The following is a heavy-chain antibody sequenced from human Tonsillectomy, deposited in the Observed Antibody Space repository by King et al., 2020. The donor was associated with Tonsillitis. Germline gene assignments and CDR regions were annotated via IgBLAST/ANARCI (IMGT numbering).Heavy chain of an antibody. CDR3: ARCAVGHSRGSSLEYYFDY. CDR2: IYTSGST. D-gene: IGHD6-19*01. J-gene: IGHJ4*02. CDR1: GGSISSYY. V-gene: IGHV4-4*07. Sequence: QLQESGPGLVKPSETLSLTCTVSGGSISSYYWSWIRQPAGKGLEWIGRIYTSGSTNYNPSLKSRVTISVDTSKNQFSLKLSSVTAADTAVYYCARCAVGHSRGSSLEYYFDYWGQGTLVTVSS.